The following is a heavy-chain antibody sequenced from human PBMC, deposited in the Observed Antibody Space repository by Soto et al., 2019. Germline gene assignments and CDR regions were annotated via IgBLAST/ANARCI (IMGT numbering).Heavy chain of an antibody. CDR2: IWYDGSNK. CDR3: ARWGCSGTNCNLNQRSYDL. V-gene: IGHV3-33*03. D-gene: IGHD2-15*01. Sequence: QVQLVESGGGVVQPGMSLRLSCAASGFIFNKYGMHWVRQAPGKGLEWVAVIWYDGSNKYYADSVKGRFTISRDNSKNTMSLQMNNLRAEDTAVYYCARWGCSGTNCNLNQRSYDLWGQGTLVTVSS. J-gene: IGHJ4*02. CDR1: GFIFNKYG.